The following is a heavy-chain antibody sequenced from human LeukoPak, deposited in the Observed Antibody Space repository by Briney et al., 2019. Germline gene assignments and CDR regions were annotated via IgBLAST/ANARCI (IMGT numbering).Heavy chain of an antibody. CDR1: GSTASSNY. D-gene: IGHD4-23*01. Sequence: GGSLRLSCAASGSTASSNYMNWVRQPPGRGLVWLARINPDDKSTSYADSVKGRFTISIDDAKETLFLQMNSLTAEDTAVYYCLTIVETPIDAFDIWGQGAMVTVSS. CDR3: LTIVETPIDAFDI. J-gene: IGHJ3*02. CDR2: INPDDKST. V-gene: IGHV3-74*01.